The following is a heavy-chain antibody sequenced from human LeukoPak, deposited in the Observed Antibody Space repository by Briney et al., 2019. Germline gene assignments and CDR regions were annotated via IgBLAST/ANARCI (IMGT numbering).Heavy chain of an antibody. Sequence: VNLSRDVSVYTFTSFDINGVRDPTGRGLEWRVGINPNWGKAGYAQKFQGRVTMTRNTSISTAYMELSSLRSEDTAVYYCARDTPHYDFWNLYYYYYMDVWGKGTTVTVSS. CDR1: VYTFTSFD. V-gene: IGHV1-8*01. D-gene: IGHD3-3*01. CDR3: ARDTPHYDFWNLYYYYYMDV. CDR2: INPNWGKA. J-gene: IGHJ6*03.